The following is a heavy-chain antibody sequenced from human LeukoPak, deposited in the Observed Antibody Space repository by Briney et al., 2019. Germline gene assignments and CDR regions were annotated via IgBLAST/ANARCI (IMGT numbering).Heavy chain of an antibody. CDR2: INPTSTSI. CDR3: VRLRRNSDSSDYSYYYHF. Sequence: GGSLRLSCAASGFTFSDYSINWVRQAPGKGLEWGSSINPTSTSIYYADAVRGRFTISRDNAKNSVYLQMNSLRAEDTALYYCVRLRRNSDSSDYSYYYHFWGQGILVTVSS. D-gene: IGHD3-22*01. V-gene: IGHV3-21*01. J-gene: IGHJ4*02. CDR1: GFTFSDYS.